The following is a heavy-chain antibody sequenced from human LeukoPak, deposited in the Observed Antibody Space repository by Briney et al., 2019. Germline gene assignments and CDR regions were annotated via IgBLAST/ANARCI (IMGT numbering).Heavy chain of an antibody. V-gene: IGHV1-18*01. Sequence: ASVKVSCKGSGYNFAGYGISWVRQAPGQGREWMGWISPYNGKTNHAQSLQDRVTMTTDTSTSTAYMELRSLRSDDAAIYYCARRSGTSYGYAFDIWGQGTMVTVSS. D-gene: IGHD4-17*01. J-gene: IGHJ3*02. CDR3: ARRSGTSYGYAFDI. CDR2: ISPYNGKT. CDR1: GYNFAGYG.